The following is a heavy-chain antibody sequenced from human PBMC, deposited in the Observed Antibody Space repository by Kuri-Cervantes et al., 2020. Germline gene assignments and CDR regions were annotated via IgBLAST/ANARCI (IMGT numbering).Heavy chain of an antibody. D-gene: IGHD1-7*01. CDR2: IYYSGST. Sequence: GSLRLSCTVSGGSISSGSYYWSWIRQPPGKGLEWIGYIYYSGSTNYNPSLKSRVTISVDTSKNQFSLKLSSVTAADTAVYYCARVLIRSWYNWNYGIGHWFDPWGQGTLVTVSS. CDR3: ARVLIRSWYNWNYGIGHWFDP. V-gene: IGHV4-61*01. J-gene: IGHJ5*02. CDR1: GGSISSGSYY.